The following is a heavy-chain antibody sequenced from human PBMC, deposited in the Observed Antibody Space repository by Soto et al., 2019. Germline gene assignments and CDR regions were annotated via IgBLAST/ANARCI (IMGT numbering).Heavy chain of an antibody. Sequence: EVQLVESGGDLVQREGSLRLSCVASGFTFSVYSMNWVRQAPGKGLEWFSYITRDTKTIKYADSVKGRITISRDNDKNSVYLQMNSLRDGDTAVYYCARSVEGHFDYWGQGTVVTVSS. CDR3: ARSVEGHFDY. J-gene: IGHJ4*02. V-gene: IGHV3-48*02. CDR1: GFTFSVYS. CDR2: ITRDTKTI. D-gene: IGHD6-19*01.